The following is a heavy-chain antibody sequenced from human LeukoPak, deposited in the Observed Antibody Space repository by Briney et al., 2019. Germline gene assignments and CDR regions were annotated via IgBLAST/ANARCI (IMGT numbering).Heavy chain of an antibody. CDR1: GYTFTGYY. D-gene: IGHD2-2*01. Sequence: GASVKVSCKASGYTFTGYYMHWVRQAPGQGLEWMGWINPNSGGTNYAQKFQGRVTLTSDTSISTAYMELSRLRSDDTAVYYCARVKSSSCLGYWGQGTLVTVSS. CDR3: ARVKSSSCLGY. CDR2: INPNSGGT. V-gene: IGHV1-2*02. J-gene: IGHJ4*02.